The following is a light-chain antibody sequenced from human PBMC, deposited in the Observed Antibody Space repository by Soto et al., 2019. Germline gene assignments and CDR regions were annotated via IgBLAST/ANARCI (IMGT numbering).Light chain of an antibody. V-gene: IGLV2-11*01. CDR2: DVS. Sequence: QSALTQPRSVSGSPGQSVTISCTGTSSDVGVYNYVSWYRQHPGKAPKLMMYDVSKRPSGVPDRFSGSKSGSTASLTISGLQPEDEADYYCCSYAGYYTWVFGGGTKVTVL. J-gene: IGLJ3*02. CDR1: SSDVGVYNY. CDR3: CSYAGYYTWV.